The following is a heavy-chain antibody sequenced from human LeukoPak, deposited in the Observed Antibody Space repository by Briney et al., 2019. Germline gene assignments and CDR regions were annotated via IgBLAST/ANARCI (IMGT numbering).Heavy chain of an antibody. CDR2: ISSSSDHM. CDR3: ARVRSVGGNPHAFNI. CDR1: GFSFSTYT. J-gene: IGHJ3*02. D-gene: IGHD4-23*01. Sequence: GGSLRLSCAASGFSFSTYTMNWVRQAPGKGLEWVSSISSSSDHMFYADSVKGRFTISRDNAKNSLSLQMNSLRAEDTAVYYCARVRSVGGNPHAFNIWGQGTMVTVSS. V-gene: IGHV3-21*01.